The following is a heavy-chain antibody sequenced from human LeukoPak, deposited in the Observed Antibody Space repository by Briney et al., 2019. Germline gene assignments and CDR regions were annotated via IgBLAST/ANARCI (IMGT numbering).Heavy chain of an antibody. CDR3: TRENRGHFWSLSDY. CDR2: IRSKAYGGTT. J-gene: IGHJ4*02. D-gene: IGHD3-3*01. CDR1: GFTFGDYA. V-gene: IGHV3-49*04. Sequence: GGSLRLSCTASGFTFGDYAMNWVRQAPGKGLEWVGFIRSKAYGGTTEYAASVKGRFTISRDDSKSIAYMQMNSLKTEDTAVYYCTRENRGHFWSLSDYWGQGTLVTVSS.